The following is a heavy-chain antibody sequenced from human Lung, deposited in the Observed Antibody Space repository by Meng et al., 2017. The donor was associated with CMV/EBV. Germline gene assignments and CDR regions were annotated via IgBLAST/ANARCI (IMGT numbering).Heavy chain of an antibody. J-gene: IGHJ4*02. D-gene: IGHD2-2*01. CDR2: ISGSGGST. V-gene: IGHV3-23*01. Sequence: GEXXKISCAASGFTFSSYAMSWVRQAPGKGLEWVSAISGSGGSTYYADSVKGRFTISRDNSKNTLYLQMNSLRAEDTAVYYCAKGSCSSTSCYYDYWGQGTLVTVSS. CDR1: GFTFSSYA. CDR3: AKGSCSSTSCYYDY.